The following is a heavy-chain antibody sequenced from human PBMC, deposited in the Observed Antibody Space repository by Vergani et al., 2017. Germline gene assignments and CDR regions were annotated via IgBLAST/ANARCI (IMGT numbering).Heavy chain of an antibody. D-gene: IGHD2-15*01. CDR3: ARGGYCSGGSVYYYYGMDV. Sequence: QVQVVQSGAEVKKSGASVRVSCKASGSTFTGYYMHWVRQAPGQGLEWVGWISAYNGNTNYAQKLQGRVTMTTDTSTSTAYMELRRLRSDDTAVYYCARGGYCSGGSVYYYYGMDVWGQGTTVTVSS. CDR2: ISAYNGNT. V-gene: IGHV1-18*04. J-gene: IGHJ6*02. CDR1: GSTFTGYY.